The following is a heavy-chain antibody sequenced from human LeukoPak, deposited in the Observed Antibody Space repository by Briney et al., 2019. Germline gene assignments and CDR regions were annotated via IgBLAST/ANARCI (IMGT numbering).Heavy chain of an antibody. D-gene: IGHD3-3*01. Sequence: PGGSLRLSCAASGFTFSSYAMHWVRQAPGKGLEYVSGISTNGGSTYYADSVKGRFTISRDNSKNTLFLQMGSLRAEDMAVYYCARGPYYDFWCGYYGYYYYMDVWGKGTTVTVSS. J-gene: IGHJ6*03. CDR3: ARGPYYDFWCGYYGYYYYMDV. V-gene: IGHV3-64*02. CDR2: ISTNGGST. CDR1: GFTFSSYA.